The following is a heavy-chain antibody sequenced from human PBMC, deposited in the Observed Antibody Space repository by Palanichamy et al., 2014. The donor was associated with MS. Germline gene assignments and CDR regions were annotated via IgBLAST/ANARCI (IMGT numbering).Heavy chain of an antibody. Sequence: QVQLQESGPALVKPSDTLSLTCAVSGGSISNFYWGWIRRPPGKGLEWIGYIYYSGSTYYNPSLKSRVTISVDVSNSRFSLTMTSVTAADTALHYCARVPPYSSGRGGFDFWGQGILVTVSA. J-gene: IGHJ4*02. CDR3: ARVPPYSSGRGGFDF. CDR1: GGSISNFY. CDR2: IYYSGST. D-gene: IGHD6-19*01. V-gene: IGHV4-59*07.